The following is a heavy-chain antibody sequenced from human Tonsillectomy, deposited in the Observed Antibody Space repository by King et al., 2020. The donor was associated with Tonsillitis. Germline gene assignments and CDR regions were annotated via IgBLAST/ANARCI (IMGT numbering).Heavy chain of an antibody. CDR1: GYSFTSYW. J-gene: IGHJ3*02. D-gene: IGHD3-10*01. Sequence: VQLVESGAEVKKPGESLKISCTGSGYSFTSYWIGWVRQMPGKGLEWMGIIYPGDSETRYSPSFQGQVTISADKSISTAYLQWSSLKASDTAMYYCASAGGSGSYDHDDAFDIWGQGTMVTVSS. CDR2: IYPGDSET. CDR3: ASAGGSGSYDHDDAFDI. V-gene: IGHV5-51*01.